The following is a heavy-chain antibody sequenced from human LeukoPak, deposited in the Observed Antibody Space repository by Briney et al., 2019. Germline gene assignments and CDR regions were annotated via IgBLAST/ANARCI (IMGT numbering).Heavy chain of an antibody. Sequence: GGSLRLSCAASGFTFSSYGMHWVRRAPGKGLEWVAFIRYDGSNKYYADSVKGRFTISRDNSKNTLYLQMNSLRAEDTAVYYCAKSAGRGYYDSSGYYLYWGQGTLVTVSS. CDR2: IRYDGSNK. V-gene: IGHV3-30*02. CDR3: AKSAGRGYYDSSGYYLY. J-gene: IGHJ4*02. CDR1: GFTFSSYG. D-gene: IGHD3-22*01.